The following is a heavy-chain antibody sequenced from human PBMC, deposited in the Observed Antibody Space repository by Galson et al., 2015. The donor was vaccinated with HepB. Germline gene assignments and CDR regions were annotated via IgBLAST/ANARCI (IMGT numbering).Heavy chain of an antibody. CDR2: SSAYQGNT. Sequence: SVKVSCKASGFSFRNYAINWVRQAPGQGLEWMGWSSAYQGNTNYAQRLQGRVTMTTDASTSTAYMELRSLRSDDTAVCYCVRATEGPSSCTTTHCYVCDSWGQGTLVTVSS. CDR1: GFSFRNYA. V-gene: IGHV1-18*01. CDR3: VRATEGPSSCTTTHCYVCDS. D-gene: IGHD2-2*01. J-gene: IGHJ4*02.